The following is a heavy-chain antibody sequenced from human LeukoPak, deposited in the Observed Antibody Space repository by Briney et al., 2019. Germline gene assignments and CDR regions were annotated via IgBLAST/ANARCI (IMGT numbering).Heavy chain of an antibody. CDR1: GFTFSTYG. D-gene: IGHD3-9*01. V-gene: IGHV3-30*02. CDR2: IRHDGSNK. CDR3: AKDVGNDLTGYYNWFDP. J-gene: IGHJ5*02. Sequence: KTGGSLRLSCAASGFTFSTYGMHWVRQAPGKGLEWVTFIRHDGSNKYYAQSVKGRFTISRDNSKNTLYLQMSSLRAEDTAVYYCAKDVGNDLTGYYNWFDPWGQGTLVTVSS.